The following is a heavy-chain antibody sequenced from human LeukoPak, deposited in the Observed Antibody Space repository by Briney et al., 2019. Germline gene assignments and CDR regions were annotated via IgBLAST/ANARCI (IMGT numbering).Heavy chain of an antibody. CDR2: FYSSGNS. V-gene: IGHV4-4*07. Sequence: SETLSLTCIVSGGSMSTYFWSWIRQPAGKGLEWIGRFYSSGNSDYNPSLKSRVTISVLTSKNRFSLKLSSVTAADTAVYYCATLTGGDDAFDIWGQGTMVTVSS. J-gene: IGHJ3*02. CDR3: ATLTGGDDAFDI. D-gene: IGHD4-23*01. CDR1: GGSMSTYF.